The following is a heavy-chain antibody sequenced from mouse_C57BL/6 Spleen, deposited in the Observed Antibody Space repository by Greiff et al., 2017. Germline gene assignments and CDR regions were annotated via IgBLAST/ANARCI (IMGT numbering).Heavy chain of an antibody. J-gene: IGHJ4*01. CDR1: GYTFTSYG. Sequence: VHLVESGAELARPGASVKLSCKASGYTFTSYGISWVKQRTGQGLEWIGEIYPRSGNTYYNEKFKGKATLTADKSSSTAYMELRSLTSEDSAVYFCARHGSSYKAMDYWGQGTSVTVSS. D-gene: IGHD1-1*01. CDR2: IYPRSGNT. V-gene: IGHV1-81*01. CDR3: ARHGSSYKAMDY.